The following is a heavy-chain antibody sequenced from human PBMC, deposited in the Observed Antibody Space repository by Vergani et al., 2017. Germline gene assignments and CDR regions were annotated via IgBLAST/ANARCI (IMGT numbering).Heavy chain of an antibody. CDR2: IYYSGST. J-gene: IGHJ2*01. CDR1: GGSISSSSYY. CDR3: ARHIAAAGTPWXFDL. V-gene: IGHV4-39*07. Sequence: QLQLQESGPGLVKPSETLSLTCTVSGGSISSSSYYWGWIRQPPGKGLEWIGSIYYSGSTYYNPSLKSRVTISVDTSKNQFSLKLSSVTAADTAVYYCARHIAAAGTPWXFDLWGRGTLVTVSS. D-gene: IGHD6-13*01.